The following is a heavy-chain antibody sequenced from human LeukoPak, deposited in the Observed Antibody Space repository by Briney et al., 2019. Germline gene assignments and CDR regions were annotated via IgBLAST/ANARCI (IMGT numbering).Heavy chain of an antibody. V-gene: IGHV3-9*01. CDR3: AKDKTPGYSSSWSAFDI. D-gene: IGHD6-13*01. CDR1: GCTFDDYA. J-gene: IGHJ3*02. CDR2: ISWNSGSI. Sequence: PGGSLRLSCAASGCTFDDYARHWVRQAPGKGLEWVWGISWNSGSIGYADSVKGRFTISRDNAKNSLYLQMNSLRAEDTALYYCAKDKTPGYSSSWSAFDIWGQGTMVTVSS.